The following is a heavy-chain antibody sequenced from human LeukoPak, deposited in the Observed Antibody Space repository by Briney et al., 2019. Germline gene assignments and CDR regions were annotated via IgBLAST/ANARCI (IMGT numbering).Heavy chain of an antibody. CDR2: IKSKTDGGTT. CDR1: GLTFSNAL. J-gene: IGHJ4*02. D-gene: IGHD3-9*01. CDR3: TTDYYYDSLTGYYTPLDYFDY. V-gene: IGHV3-15*01. Sequence: GGPLRFSCAASGLTFSNALMSCVLTAPVKGLDCVGRIKSKTDGGTTDYAAPVKGRFTISRDDSKNTLYLQINSLKTEDTAVYYCTTDYYYDSLTGYYTPLDYFDYWGQGTLVTVSS.